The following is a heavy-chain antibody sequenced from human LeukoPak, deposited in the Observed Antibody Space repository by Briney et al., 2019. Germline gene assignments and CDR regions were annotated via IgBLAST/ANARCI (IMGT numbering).Heavy chain of an antibody. CDR2: IKQGGSET. V-gene: IGHV3-7*01. CDR1: GFTFSSYC. D-gene: IGHD4-11*01. Sequence: GGSLRLSCAVSGFTFSSYCMTWVRQAPGKGLEWVANIKQGGSETYYVNSVKGRFAISRDIAKNSLYLQMNSLRAEDTAVYYCARGVLYSTDAFDIWGQGTMVIVSS. CDR3: ARGVLYSTDAFDI. J-gene: IGHJ3*02.